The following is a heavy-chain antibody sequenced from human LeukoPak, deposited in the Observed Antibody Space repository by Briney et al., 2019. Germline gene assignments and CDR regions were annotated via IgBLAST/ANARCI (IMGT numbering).Heavy chain of an antibody. CDR2: IIPIFGTA. V-gene: IGHV1-69*05. CDR3: SRDSHIAAGTFDY. Sequence: ASVKVSCKASGGTFISYAISWVRQAPGQGLEWMGGIIPIFGTANYAQKFQGGVTITTDESTSTAYMELSSLRSEDTAVYYCSRDSHIAAGTFDYWGQGTLVTVSS. J-gene: IGHJ4*02. CDR1: GGTFISYA. D-gene: IGHD6-13*01.